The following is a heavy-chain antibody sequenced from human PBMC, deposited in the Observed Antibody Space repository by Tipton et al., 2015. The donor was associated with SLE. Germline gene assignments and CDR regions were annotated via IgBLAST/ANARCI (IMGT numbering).Heavy chain of an antibody. CDR2: IYYSGST. CDR1: DGSISSYY. CDR3: ARQTYSSGWYDGYFDY. J-gene: IGHJ4*02. Sequence: TLSLTCTVSDGSISSYYWSWIRQPPGKGLEWIGFIYYSGSTDNNPSLKSRVTISVDTSKNQFSLKLRSVTAADTAVYYCARQTYSSGWYDGYFDYWGQGTLVTVSS. V-gene: IGHV4-59*08. D-gene: IGHD6-19*01.